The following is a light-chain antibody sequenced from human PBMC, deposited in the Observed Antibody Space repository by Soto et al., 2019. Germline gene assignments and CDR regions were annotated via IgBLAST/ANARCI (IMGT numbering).Light chain of an antibody. V-gene: IGKV3-20*01. J-gene: IGKJ4*01. CDR2: GAS. CDR3: HQYDSSPPT. Sequence: EIVLTQSPGTLSLSPGERATLSCRASQSVSSSYLAWYQQKPGQAPRPLISGASSRATGIPDRFSGSGSGTGFTLTISSLQPDAFAVYYCHQYDSSPPTFGGGTKVEIK. CDR1: QSVSSSY.